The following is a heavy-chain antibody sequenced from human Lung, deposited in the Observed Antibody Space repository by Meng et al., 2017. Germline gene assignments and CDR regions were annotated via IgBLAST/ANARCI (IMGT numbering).Heavy chain of an antibody. CDR1: GYNFPDYW. CDR3: ARDEDISAAGKLFGDY. J-gene: IGHJ4*02. D-gene: IGHD6-13*01. CDR2: IDPKSGDT. V-gene: IGHV1-2*06. Sequence: KVSCKPSGYNFPDYWLHWVRRAPGQGLEWMGRIDPKSGDTHYAQRFQGRVTMTGDTSISTAYMELSGLRSDDTAMYYCARDEDISAAGKLFGDYWGQGTLVTVSS.